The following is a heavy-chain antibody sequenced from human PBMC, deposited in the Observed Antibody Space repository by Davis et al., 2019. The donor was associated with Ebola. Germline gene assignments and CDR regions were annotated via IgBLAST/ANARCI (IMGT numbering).Heavy chain of an antibody. V-gene: IGHV3-53*01. J-gene: IGHJ4*02. CDR3: ARGGWDY. CDR1: EFTVSSNY. Sequence: PGGSLRLSCAASEFTVSSNYMSWVRQAPGKGLEWVSVIYSGGSTYYADSVKGRFTISRDNSKNTLYLQMNSLRAEDTAVYYCARGGWDYWGQGTLVTVSS. CDR2: IYSGGST.